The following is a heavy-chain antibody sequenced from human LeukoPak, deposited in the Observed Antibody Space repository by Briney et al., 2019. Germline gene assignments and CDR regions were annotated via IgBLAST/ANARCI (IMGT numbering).Heavy chain of an antibody. CDR3: ARLNNGTPLGYCSGGSCYFGY. CDR1: GYSFTSYW. J-gene: IGHJ4*02. V-gene: IGHV5-51*01. CDR2: IYPGDSDT. D-gene: IGHD2-15*01. Sequence: GESLKVSCKGSGYSFTSYWIGWVRQMPGKGLEWMGIIYPGDSDTRYSPSFQGQVTISADKSISTAYLQWSSLKASDTAMYYCARLNNGTPLGYCSGGSCYFGYWGQGTLVTVSS.